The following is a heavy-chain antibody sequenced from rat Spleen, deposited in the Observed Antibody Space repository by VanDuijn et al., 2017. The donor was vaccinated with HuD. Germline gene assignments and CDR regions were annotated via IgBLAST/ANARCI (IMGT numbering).Heavy chain of an antibody. CDR3: TTLDY. Sequence: EVQLVESGGGLVQPGRSMKLSCAASGFTFSNYYMAWVRQAPKKGLEWVAYINYDGGTTYYRDSVKGRFTISRDKAKSTLYLQMDSLRSEDTATYYCTTLDYWGQGVMVTVSS. J-gene: IGHJ2*01. CDR2: INYDGGTT. V-gene: IGHV5-20*01. CDR1: GFTFSNYY.